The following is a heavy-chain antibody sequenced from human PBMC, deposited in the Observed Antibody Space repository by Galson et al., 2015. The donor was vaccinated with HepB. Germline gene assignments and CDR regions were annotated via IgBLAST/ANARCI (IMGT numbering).Heavy chain of an antibody. CDR3: ARRASTYGVYFDY. D-gene: IGHD2-2*01. CDR2: IIPIFGSA. J-gene: IGHJ4*02. Sequence: SVKVSCKASGGTFSSYAISWVRQAPGQGLEWMGGIIPIFGSANYAQKFQDRVTITADESTSTAYMELSSLRSEDTAVYYCARRASTYGVYFDYWGQGTLVPVSS. CDR1: GGTFSSYA. V-gene: IGHV1-69*13.